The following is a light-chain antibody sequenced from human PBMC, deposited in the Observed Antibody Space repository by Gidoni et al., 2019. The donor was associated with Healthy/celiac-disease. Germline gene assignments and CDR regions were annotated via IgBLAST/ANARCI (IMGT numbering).Light chain of an antibody. Sequence: DIHFAQSPSSLSASVGDRVTIPCRASQSISSYLKWYQQKPGKAPKLLIYAASSVQSGVPSRFSGSGSGTDFTLNISSLQTEDFATYYCQQSYSTPRTFGPGTRVDIK. V-gene: IGKV1-39*01. CDR2: AAS. J-gene: IGKJ3*01. CDR1: QSISSY. CDR3: QQSYSTPRT.